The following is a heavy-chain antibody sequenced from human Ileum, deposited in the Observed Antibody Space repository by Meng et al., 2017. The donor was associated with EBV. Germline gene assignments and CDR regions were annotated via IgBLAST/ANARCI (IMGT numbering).Heavy chain of an antibody. J-gene: IGHJ4*02. V-gene: IGHV4-39*07. D-gene: IGHD3-10*01. Sequence: GPCPVKHPQRLSFPCIVPAESISNSDHSWDWIRRSPGKGLEWIASIYRSGSSYFDPSLKSRVSLSLDTSKNQFSLKLSSVTAADTALYYCARDPAYPRGLFDSWGQGILVTVSS. CDR1: AESISNSDHS. CDR3: ARDPAYPRGLFDS. CDR2: IYRSGSS.